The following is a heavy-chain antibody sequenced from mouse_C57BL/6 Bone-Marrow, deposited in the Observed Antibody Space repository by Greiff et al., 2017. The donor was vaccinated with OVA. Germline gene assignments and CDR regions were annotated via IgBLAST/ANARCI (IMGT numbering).Heavy chain of an antibody. CDR2: ITHSGET. J-gene: IGHJ4*01. CDR1: GFPITSGYY. Sequence: VKLQESGPGLVKPSQSLFLTCSITGFPITSGYYWIWIRQSPGKPLEWMGYITHSGETFYNPSLQSPISITRETSKNQFFLQLNSVTTEDTAMYYCAGALYGYAMDYWGQGTSVTVSS. D-gene: IGHD1-1*02. V-gene: IGHV12-3*01. CDR3: AGALYGYAMDY.